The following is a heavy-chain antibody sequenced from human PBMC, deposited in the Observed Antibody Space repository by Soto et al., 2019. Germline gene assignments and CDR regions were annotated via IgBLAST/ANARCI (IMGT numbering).Heavy chain of an antibody. V-gene: IGHV2-70*01. D-gene: IGHD2-15*01. CDR1: GFSLSTSGMC. CDR2: IDWDDDK. Sequence: ESGPTLVNPTQTLTLTCTFSGFSLSTSGMCVSWIRQPPGKALEWLALIDWDDDKYYSTSLKTRLTISKDTSKNQVVLTMTNMDPVDTATYYCARIRVVTGIDHYYYYYGMDVWGQGTTVTVSS. CDR3: ARIRVVTGIDHYYYYYGMDV. J-gene: IGHJ6*02.